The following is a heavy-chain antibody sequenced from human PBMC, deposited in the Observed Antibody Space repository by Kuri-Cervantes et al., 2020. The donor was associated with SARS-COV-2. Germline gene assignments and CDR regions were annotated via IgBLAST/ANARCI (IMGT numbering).Heavy chain of an antibody. Sequence: GESLKISCAVSGFTFSSYSMNWVRQAPGKGLEWVSSISSSSSYIYYADSVKGRFTISRDNAKNTLYLQMNSLRAEDTAVYYCASGTSTVVITSRFDYWGQGTLVTVSS. J-gene: IGHJ4*02. CDR2: ISSSSSYI. D-gene: IGHD3-22*01. CDR3: ASGTSTVVITSRFDY. V-gene: IGHV3-21*01. CDR1: GFTFSSYS.